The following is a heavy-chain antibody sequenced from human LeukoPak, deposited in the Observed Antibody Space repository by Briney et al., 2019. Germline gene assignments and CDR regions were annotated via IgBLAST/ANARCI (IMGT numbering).Heavy chain of an antibody. CDR3: ARGGMVATIEN. D-gene: IGHD5-12*01. CDR2: IDSVDGA. V-gene: IGHV3-53*01. J-gene: IGHJ4*02. Sequence: GSLRLSCAASGFTVSSNYMSWVRQAPGKGLEWVSVIDSVDGAYYADSVKGRFIISRDNSKNTLYLQMNSLRAEDTAVYYCARGGMVATIENWGQGTLVTVSS. CDR1: GFTVSSNY.